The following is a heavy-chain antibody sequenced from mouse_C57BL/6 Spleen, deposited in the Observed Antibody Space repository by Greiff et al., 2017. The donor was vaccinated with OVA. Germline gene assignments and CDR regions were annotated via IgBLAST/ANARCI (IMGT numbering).Heavy chain of an antibody. CDR1: GYTFTSYW. D-gene: IGHD1-1*01. Sequence: QVQLQQSGAELVKPGASVKLSCKASGYTFTSYWMHWVKQRPGQGLEWIGMIHPNSGSTNYNAKFKSKATLTVDKSSSTAYMQLSSLTSEDSAVYYCARTSYYGSSYGCNAMDYWGQGTSGTVSS. CDR3: ARTSYYGSSYGCNAMDY. J-gene: IGHJ4*01. V-gene: IGHV1-64*01. CDR2: IHPNSGST.